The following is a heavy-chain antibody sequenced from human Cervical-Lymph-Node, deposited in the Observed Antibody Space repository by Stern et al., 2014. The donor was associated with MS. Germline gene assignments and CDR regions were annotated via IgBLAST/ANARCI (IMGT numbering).Heavy chain of an antibody. V-gene: IGHV1-18*01. Sequence: VQLVQSGAEVTKPGASVKVSCKASGYTFTNYGISWVRQAPGQGLEWMGWISAYNGNTNYAQKLQDRVTMTTDTSTSTAYMELRSLRSDDTAVYYCARESVLESGPYSTYYYSYYGMDVWGQGTTVTVSS. D-gene: IGHD3-3*01. CDR1: GYTFTNYG. CDR3: ARESVLESGPYSTYYYSYYGMDV. J-gene: IGHJ6*02. CDR2: ISAYNGNT.